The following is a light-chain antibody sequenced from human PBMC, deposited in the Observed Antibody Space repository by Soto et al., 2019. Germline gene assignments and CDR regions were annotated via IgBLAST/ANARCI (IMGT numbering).Light chain of an antibody. CDR1: QGISNY. Sequence: DIQMTQSPSSLSASVGDRVTITCRVSQGISNYLAWYQQKPGKVPKLLIYAASTLQSGVPSRFSGSGSGTDFTLTISSLQPEGVATYYCQKYNSAPRTFGQGTKVEIK. V-gene: IGKV1-27*01. CDR3: QKYNSAPRT. J-gene: IGKJ1*01. CDR2: AAS.